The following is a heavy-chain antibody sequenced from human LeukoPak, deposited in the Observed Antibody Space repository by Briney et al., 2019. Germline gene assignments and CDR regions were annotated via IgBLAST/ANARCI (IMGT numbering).Heavy chain of an antibody. CDR2: INPNSGGT. D-gene: IGHD2-15*01. V-gene: IGHV1-2*02. CDR3: ARDMGIVVVVAASAHENWFDP. Sequence: ASVKVSCKASGYTFTGYYMHWVRQAPGQGLEWMGWINPNSGGTNYAQKFQGRVPMTRDTSISTAYMELSRLRSDDTAVYYCARDMGIVVVVAASAHENWFDPWGQGTLVTVSS. CDR1: GYTFTGYY. J-gene: IGHJ5*02.